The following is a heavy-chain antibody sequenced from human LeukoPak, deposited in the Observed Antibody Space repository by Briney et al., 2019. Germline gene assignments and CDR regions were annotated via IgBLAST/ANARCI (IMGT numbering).Heavy chain of an antibody. CDR3: AKNTGTYDGLVDS. D-gene: IGHD1-26*01. CDR2: ISYDGSNK. J-gene: IGHJ4*02. Sequence: HTGESLKISCAASGFTFSSYGLHWVRQAPGKGLEWVAVISYDGSNKFCADSVKGRFTISRDNSKNTLYLQMNSLRAEDTAMYYCAKNTGTYDGLVDSWGQGTLVTVSS. V-gene: IGHV3-30*18. CDR1: GFTFSSYG.